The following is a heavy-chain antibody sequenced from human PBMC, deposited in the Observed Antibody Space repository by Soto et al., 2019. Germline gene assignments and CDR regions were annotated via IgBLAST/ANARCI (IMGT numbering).Heavy chain of an antibody. CDR2: MSPNSGST. Sequence: ASVKVSCKASGYTFTSYDISWVRQATGQGLEWMGWMSPNSGSTGYAQKFQGRVTMTRNTSTSTAYMELSSLRSEDTAVYYCARDLYGDYVTSSFDPWGQGTLVTVAS. CDR3: ARDLYGDYVTSSFDP. CDR1: GYTFTSYD. V-gene: IGHV1-8*01. D-gene: IGHD4-17*01. J-gene: IGHJ5*02.